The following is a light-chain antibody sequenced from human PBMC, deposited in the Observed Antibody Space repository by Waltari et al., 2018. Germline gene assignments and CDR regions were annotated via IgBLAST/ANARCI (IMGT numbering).Light chain of an antibody. CDR2: DVS. CDR1: SSDVGGYDY. V-gene: IGLV2-11*01. J-gene: IGLJ3*02. CDR3: CSYAGRATWA. Sequence: QSALTQPRSVAGSPGHSVTISCNGTSSDVGGYDYVSWYQQYPGKAPKLVIYDVSKRPSGVPDRFSGSKSGNTASLTISGLQAEDEADYNCCSYAGRATWAFGGGTKLTVL.